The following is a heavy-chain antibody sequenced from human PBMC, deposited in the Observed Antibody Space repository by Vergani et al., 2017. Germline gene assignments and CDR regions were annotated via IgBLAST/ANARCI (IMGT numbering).Heavy chain of an antibody. Sequence: QVQLVQSGAEVKKPGASVKVSCKASGYTFTSYGISWVRQAPGQGLEWMGWISAYNGNTNYAQKLQGRVTITRDTSASTAYMELSSLRSEDTAVYYCAKAGDSSGYYYPDAFDIWGQVTMVTVSS. D-gene: IGHD3-22*01. J-gene: IGHJ3*02. CDR1: GYTFTSYG. V-gene: IGHV1-18*01. CDR3: AKAGDSSGYYYPDAFDI. CDR2: ISAYNGNT.